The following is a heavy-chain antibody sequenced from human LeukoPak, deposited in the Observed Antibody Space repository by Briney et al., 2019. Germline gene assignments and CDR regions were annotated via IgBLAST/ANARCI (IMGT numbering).Heavy chain of an antibody. V-gene: IGHV4-59*01. J-gene: IGHJ2*01. CDR3: ARDLGSSWSPYWYFDL. Sequence: SETLSLTCTVSGGSISSYYWSWIRQPPGKGLEWIGYIYYSGSTNYNPSLKSRVTISVDTSKNQFSLKLSSVTAADTAVYYCARDLGSSWSPYWYFDLWGCGTLVTVSS. D-gene: IGHD6-13*01. CDR2: IYYSGST. CDR1: GGSISSYY.